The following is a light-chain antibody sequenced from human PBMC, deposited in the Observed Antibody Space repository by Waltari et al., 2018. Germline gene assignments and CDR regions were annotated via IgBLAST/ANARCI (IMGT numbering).Light chain of an antibody. CDR2: RDS. Sequence: SYELTQPLSVSVALGQTARITCGGNNIGSKTVHWYQQKPGQAPVLVIYRDSNRRSGIPERFSGSNSGNTATLTISRAQAGDEADYYCQVWDSSTVVFGGGTKLTVL. CDR1: NIGSKT. J-gene: IGLJ2*01. CDR3: QVWDSSTVV. V-gene: IGLV3-9*01.